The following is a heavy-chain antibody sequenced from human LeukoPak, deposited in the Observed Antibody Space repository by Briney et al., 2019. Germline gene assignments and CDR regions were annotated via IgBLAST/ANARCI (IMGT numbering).Heavy chain of an antibody. CDR2: ISWNSGSI. Sequence: GGSLRLSCAASGFTFDDYAMRWVRQAPGKGLEWVSGISWNSGSIGYADSVKGRFTISRDNAKNSLYLQMNSLRAEDMALYYCAKGGEVATMGGYFDYWGQGTLVTVSS. J-gene: IGHJ4*02. D-gene: IGHD5-24*01. CDR3: AKGGEVATMGGYFDY. CDR1: GFTFDDYA. V-gene: IGHV3-9*03.